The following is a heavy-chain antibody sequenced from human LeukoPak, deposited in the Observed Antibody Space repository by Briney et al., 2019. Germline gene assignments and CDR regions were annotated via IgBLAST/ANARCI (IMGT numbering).Heavy chain of an antibody. Sequence: GASVKVSCKASGYTFTTYNINWVRQAPGQGLEWMGWISGYNGNTNYAQKLQGRVTMTTDTSTSTAYMELRSLRSDDTAVYYCARTPSTSETAAGSFDYWGQGTLVTVSS. J-gene: IGHJ4*02. CDR3: ARTPSTSETAAGSFDY. V-gene: IGHV1-18*01. CDR2: ISGYNGNT. D-gene: IGHD6-13*01. CDR1: GYTFTTYN.